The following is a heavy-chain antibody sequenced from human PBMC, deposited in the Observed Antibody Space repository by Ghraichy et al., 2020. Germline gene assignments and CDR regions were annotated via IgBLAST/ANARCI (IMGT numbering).Heavy chain of an antibody. CDR2: IYSSGTT. D-gene: IGHD1-7*01. CDR3: ARQEELRFGWFDP. Sequence: SETLSLTCTISGGSFSTYYWSWIRQPPGKGLEWIGYIYSSGTTNYNPSLKSRVIISIDTSKNQFSLNLSSVTAADTAVYYCARQEELRFGWFDPWGQGTLVSVSS. V-gene: IGHV4-59*08. CDR1: GGSFSTYY. J-gene: IGHJ5*02.